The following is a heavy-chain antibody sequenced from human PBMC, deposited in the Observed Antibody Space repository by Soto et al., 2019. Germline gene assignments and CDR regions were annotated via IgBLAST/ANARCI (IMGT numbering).Heavy chain of an antibody. CDR3: AGHGGYSY. J-gene: IGHJ4*02. Sequence: EVQLLESGGGLVQAGGSLRLSCAATGFTVRTNGMSWVRQAPGKGLEWVASFSSGSSDTHYADSLKGRFAISRDNSKNTLYLQINSLRVEDTALYYCAGHGGYSYLGQGPLVTISS. V-gene: IGHV3-23*01. CDR1: GFTVRTNG. D-gene: IGHD2-15*01. CDR2: FSSGSSDT.